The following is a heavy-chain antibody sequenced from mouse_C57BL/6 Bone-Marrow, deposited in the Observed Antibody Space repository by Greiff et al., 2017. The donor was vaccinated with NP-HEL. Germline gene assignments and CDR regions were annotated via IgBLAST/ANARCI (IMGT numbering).Heavy chain of an antibody. CDR1: GYTFTSYW. Sequence: QVQLQQPGAELVMPGASVKLSCKASGYTFTSYWMHWVKQRPGQGLEWIGEIDPSDSHTNYNQKFKGKSTLTVDKSSSTAYMQLSSLTSEDSAVYYCARSDYDYDWVDFDYWGQGTTLTVSS. CDR2: IDPSDSHT. V-gene: IGHV1-69*01. J-gene: IGHJ2*01. D-gene: IGHD2-4*01. CDR3: ARSDYDYDWVDFDY.